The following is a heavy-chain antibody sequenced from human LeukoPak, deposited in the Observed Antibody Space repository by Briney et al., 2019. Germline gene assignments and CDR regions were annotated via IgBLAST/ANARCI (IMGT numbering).Heavy chain of an antibody. Sequence: PGGSLRLSCAASGFTFSSYAMHWVRQAPGKGLEWVAVISYDGSNKYYADSVKGRFTISRDNSKNTLYLQMNSLRAEDTAVYYCASFLNLIPNWFDPWGQGTLVTVSS. CDR1: GFTFSSYA. CDR3: ASFLNLIPNWFDP. CDR2: ISYDGSNK. D-gene: IGHD2-21*01. J-gene: IGHJ5*02. V-gene: IGHV3-30-3*01.